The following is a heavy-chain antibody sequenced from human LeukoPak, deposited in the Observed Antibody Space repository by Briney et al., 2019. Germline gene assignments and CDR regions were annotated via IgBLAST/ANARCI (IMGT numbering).Heavy chain of an antibody. D-gene: IGHD6-13*01. Sequence: GGSLRLSCAASGFTFSNAWMSWVRQAPGKGLEWVGRIKSKTDGGTTDYAAPVKGRFTISRDDSKNTLYLQMNSLKTEDTAVYYCARSSLGIAAVDWFDPWGQGTLVTVSS. J-gene: IGHJ5*02. CDR2: IKSKTDGGTT. CDR1: GFTFSNAW. CDR3: ARSSLGIAAVDWFDP. V-gene: IGHV3-15*01.